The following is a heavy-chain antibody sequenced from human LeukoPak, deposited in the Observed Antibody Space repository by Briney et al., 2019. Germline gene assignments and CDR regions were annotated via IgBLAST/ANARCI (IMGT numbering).Heavy chain of an antibody. D-gene: IGHD2-15*01. CDR1: GFTFSDSG. J-gene: IGHJ4*02. CDR2: VWYGGTS. V-gene: IGHV3-33*01. Sequence: GVSLRLSCATSGFTFSDSGFHWVRQAPGKGLEWVAVVWYGGTSYADSVKGRFTISRDNSKNTLYLQMNSLRAEDTAVNYCARDIGDCSSGRCYSDYIDYWGQGTLVTVSS. CDR3: ARDIGDCSSGRCYSDYIDY.